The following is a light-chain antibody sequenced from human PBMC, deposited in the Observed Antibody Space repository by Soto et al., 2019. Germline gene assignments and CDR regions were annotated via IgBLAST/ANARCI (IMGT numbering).Light chain of an antibody. CDR3: MQALQTPWT. CDR2: LGS. Sequence: DIVMTQSPLSLPVTPGEPASISCRSSQSLLHSNGYNYLDWYLQKPGQSPQLLIYLGSNRASGVPDRFSGSGXGTDFTLKISRVEAEDVXVYYCMQALQTPWTFGQGTKVEIK. J-gene: IGKJ1*01. CDR1: QSLLHSNGYNY. V-gene: IGKV2-28*01.